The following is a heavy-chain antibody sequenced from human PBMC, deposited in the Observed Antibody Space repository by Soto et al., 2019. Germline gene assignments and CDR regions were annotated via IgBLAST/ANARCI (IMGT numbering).Heavy chain of an antibody. CDR2: INHRGSL. D-gene: IGHD1-1*01. V-gene: IGHV4-31*03. J-gene: IGHJ6*02. CDR3: ARELPQRQGRNMDV. CDR1: GVSMTFGDQY. Sequence: SETLSLTCTVAGVSMTFGDQYWTWIRQRPGEGLEWFGYINHRGSLYYNPSLQSRVSMSVDTSKNQFSLNLSSVTAADTAVYYCARELPQRQGRNMDVWGQGTTVTVSS.